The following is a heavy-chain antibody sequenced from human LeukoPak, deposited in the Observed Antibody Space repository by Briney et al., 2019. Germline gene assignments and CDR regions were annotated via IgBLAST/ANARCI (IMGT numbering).Heavy chain of an antibody. D-gene: IGHD3-10*01. CDR2: IRSRAYGGTP. V-gene: IGHV3-49*04. CDR3: SRSGAGRDYLDS. Sequence: SLRLSCTGSGFTFGDYALNWVRQAPGKGLEWVGFIRSRAYGGTPEYAAPVKGRLIISRDDSKSFAYLQMNSLNIEDTAVYYCSRSGAGRDYLDSWGQGTLVTVSS. J-gene: IGHJ4*02. CDR1: GFTFGDYA.